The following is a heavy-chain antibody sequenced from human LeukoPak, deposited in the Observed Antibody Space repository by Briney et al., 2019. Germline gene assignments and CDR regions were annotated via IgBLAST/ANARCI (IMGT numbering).Heavy chain of an antibody. V-gene: IGHV3-30*18. D-gene: IGHD2-2*01. J-gene: IGHJ4*02. Sequence: GGSLRLSCAASGFTFTTYWMSWVRQAPGKGLEWVAVISYDGSNKYYADSVKGRFTISRDNSKNTLYLQMNSLRAEDTAVYYCAKDGGYQLPTLDYWGQGTLVTVSS. CDR1: GFTFTTYW. CDR2: ISYDGSNK. CDR3: AKDGGYQLPTLDY.